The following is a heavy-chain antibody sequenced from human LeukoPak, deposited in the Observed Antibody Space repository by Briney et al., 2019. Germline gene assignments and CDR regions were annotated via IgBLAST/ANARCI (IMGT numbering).Heavy chain of an antibody. CDR3: ANNFDY. CDR2: IWYDGSNK. J-gene: IGHJ4*02. CDR1: GFTFSNYG. V-gene: IGHV3-33*06. Sequence: GRSLRLSCAASGFTFSNYGMHWVCQAPGKGLEWVAVIWYDGSNKYYADSVKGRFTISRDNSKNTLYLQMNSLRAEDTAVYYCANNFDYWGQGTLVTVSS.